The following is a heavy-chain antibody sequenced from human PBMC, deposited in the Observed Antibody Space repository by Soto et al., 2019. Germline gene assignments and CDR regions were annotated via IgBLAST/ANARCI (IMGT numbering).Heavy chain of an antibody. CDR1: GFTFSSYG. D-gene: IGHD1-26*01. CDR2: ISYDGSNK. J-gene: IGHJ3*02. V-gene: IGHV3-30*03. Sequence: ESGGGVVQPGRSLRLSCAASGFTFSSYGMHWVRQAPGKGLEWVAVISYDGSNKYYADSVKGRFTISRDNSKNTLYLQMNSLRAEDTAVYYCVMGADDAFDIWGQGTMVTVSS. CDR3: VMGADDAFDI.